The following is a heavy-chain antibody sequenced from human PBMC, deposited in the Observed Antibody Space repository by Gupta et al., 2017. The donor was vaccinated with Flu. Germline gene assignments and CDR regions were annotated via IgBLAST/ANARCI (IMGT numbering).Heavy chain of an antibody. Sequence: EVQLLESGGGLVQPGGSLRLSCGASGFTFSSYGMSWVRQAPGKGLEWVSAISGSSGTTYYADSVKGRFTISRDNSKNTLYLQMNSLRAEDTAVYYCAKAEVVVITFFDYWGQGTLVTVSS. V-gene: IGHV3-23*01. CDR1: GFTFSSYG. CDR2: ISGSSGTT. CDR3: AKAEVVVITFFDY. D-gene: IGHD3-22*01. J-gene: IGHJ4*02.